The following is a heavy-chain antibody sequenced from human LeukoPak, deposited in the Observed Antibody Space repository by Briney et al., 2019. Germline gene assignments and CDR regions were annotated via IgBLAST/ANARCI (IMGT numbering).Heavy chain of an antibody. D-gene: IGHD6-25*01. Sequence: SGPTLVKPTQTLTLTCTFSGFSLSTSGVGVAWIRQPPGKALEWLALIYWNDDKLYSPSPKSRLTISKDTSKNQVVLTMTNMDPVDTATYYCAHSKWDSSDDAFDIWGQGTMVTVSS. J-gene: IGHJ3*02. V-gene: IGHV2-5*01. CDR3: AHSKWDSSDDAFDI. CDR1: GFSLSTSGVG. CDR2: IYWNDDK.